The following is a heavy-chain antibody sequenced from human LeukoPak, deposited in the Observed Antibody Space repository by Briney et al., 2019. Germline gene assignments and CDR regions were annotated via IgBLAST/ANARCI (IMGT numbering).Heavy chain of an antibody. J-gene: IGHJ6*03. D-gene: IGHD3-3*01. CDR1: GGTFSSYA. Sequence: SVKVSCKASGGTFSSYAISWVRQAPGQGLEWMGWISGYNGNTKYAQKLQGRVTMTTDTSTSTAYMELRSLRSDDTAVYYCARGVLHFFRSDYYYMDVWGKGTTVTVSS. CDR2: ISGYNGNT. CDR3: ARGVLHFFRSDYYYMDV. V-gene: IGHV1-18*01.